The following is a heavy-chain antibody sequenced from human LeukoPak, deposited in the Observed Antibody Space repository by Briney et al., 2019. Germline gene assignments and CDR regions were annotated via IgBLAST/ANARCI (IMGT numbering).Heavy chain of an antibody. CDR2: IYYRSKWYN. D-gene: IGHD3-16*01. Sequence: QTCSLTCAISGDSVPSSSATWNWIRQSPSRGLEWLGRIYYRSKWYNDYAVSVKGRITINPDTSKNQFSLQLNSVTPEDTAVYFCARGGDRPGRYYYYGMDVWGQGTTVTVSS. CDR3: ARGGDRPGRYYYYGMDV. CDR1: GDSVPSSSAT. V-gene: IGHV6-1*01. J-gene: IGHJ6*02.